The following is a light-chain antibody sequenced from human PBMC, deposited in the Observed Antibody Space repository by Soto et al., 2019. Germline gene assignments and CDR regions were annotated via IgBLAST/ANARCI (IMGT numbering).Light chain of an antibody. CDR2: GNS. CDR1: SSNIGAGYD. CDR3: QSYDSSLSGPYYV. V-gene: IGLV1-40*01. J-gene: IGLJ1*01. Sequence: QSVLTQPPSVSGAPGQRVTISCTGSSSNIGAGYDVHWYQQLPGTAPKLLIYGNSNRPSGVPDRFSGSKSGTSASLANTKLHAEDEADYYCQSYDSSLSGPYYVFGTGTKVTVL.